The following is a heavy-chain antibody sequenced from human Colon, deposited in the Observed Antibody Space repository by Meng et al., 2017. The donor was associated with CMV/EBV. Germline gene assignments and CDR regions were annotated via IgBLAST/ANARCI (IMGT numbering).Heavy chain of an antibody. CDR1: GGSFSGYF. J-gene: IGHJ4*02. CDR3: ARRERYFDHLPPADY. CDR2: INHSGTT. D-gene: IGHD3-9*01. V-gene: IGHV4-34*01. Sequence: SETLSLTCAVYGGSFSGYFWSWIRQPPGKGLEWVGEINHSGTTKYNPSLRSRVTISLQTSSFSLKLTSMTAADTAVYYCARRERYFDHLPPADYWGQGILVTVSS.